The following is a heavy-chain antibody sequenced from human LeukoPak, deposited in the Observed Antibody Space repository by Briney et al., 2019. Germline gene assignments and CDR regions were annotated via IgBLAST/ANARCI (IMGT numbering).Heavy chain of an antibody. D-gene: IGHD2-15*01. CDR2: INPNSGGT. CDR3: ARDPYCSGGSCYSGELYGMDV. J-gene: IGHJ6*02. Sequence: ASVKVSCKASGYTFTGYYMHWVRQAPGQGLEWMGWINPNSGGTNYAQKFQGWVTMTRDTSTSTVYMELSSLRSEDTAVYYCARDPYCSGGSCYSGELYGMDVWGQGTTVTVSS. CDR1: GYTFTGYY. V-gene: IGHV1-2*04.